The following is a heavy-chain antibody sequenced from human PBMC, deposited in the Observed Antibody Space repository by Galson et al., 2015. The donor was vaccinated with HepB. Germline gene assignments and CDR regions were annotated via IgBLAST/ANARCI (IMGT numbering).Heavy chain of an antibody. V-gene: IGHV1-69*02. J-gene: IGHJ5*02. CDR2: IIPILGIA. CDR1: GGTFSSYT. Sequence: SVKVSCKASGGTFSSYTISWVRQAPGQGLEWMGRIIPILGIANYAQKFQGRVTITADKSTSTAYMELSSLRSEDTAVYYCAREDYDILTGYSFGGGFDPWGQGTLVTVSS. CDR3: AREDYDILTGYSFGGGFDP. D-gene: IGHD3-9*01.